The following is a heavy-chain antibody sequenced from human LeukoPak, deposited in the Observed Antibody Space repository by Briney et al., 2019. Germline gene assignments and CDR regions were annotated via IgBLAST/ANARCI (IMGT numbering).Heavy chain of an antibody. Sequence: GGSLRLSCAASGFTFSSYAMHWVRQAPGKGLEWVAVISYDGSNKYYADPVKGRFTISRDNSKNTLYLQMNSLRAEDTAVYYCARGDYGDNDWGQGTLVTVSS. CDR3: ARGDYGDND. J-gene: IGHJ4*02. CDR2: ISYDGSNK. CDR1: GFTFSSYA. D-gene: IGHD4-23*01. V-gene: IGHV3-30*04.